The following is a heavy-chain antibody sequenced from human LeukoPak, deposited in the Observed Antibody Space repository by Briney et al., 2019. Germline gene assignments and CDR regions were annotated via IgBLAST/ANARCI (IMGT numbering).Heavy chain of an antibody. D-gene: IGHD2-2*01. CDR1: GYTFISYY. CDR2: INPSGGST. CDR3: ARGNPGDIVVVPAVTNNWFDP. Sequence: GASVKVSCKASGYTFISYYMHWVRQAPGQGLEWMGIINPSGGSTSYAQKFQGRVTMTRDTSASTVYMELSSLRSEDTAVYYCARGNPGDIVVVPAVTNNWFDPWGQGTLVTVSS. V-gene: IGHV1-46*03. J-gene: IGHJ5*02.